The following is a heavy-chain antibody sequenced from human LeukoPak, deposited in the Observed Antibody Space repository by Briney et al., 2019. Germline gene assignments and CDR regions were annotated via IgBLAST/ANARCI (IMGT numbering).Heavy chain of an antibody. J-gene: IGHJ6*04. Sequence: GGSLRLSCAASGFTFSSHDMHWVRQAPGKGLEWVAIISYDGGKKDYADSVKGRFTISRDNSKNTLYLQMNSLRAEDTAVYYCAELGITMIGGVWGKGTTVTISS. CDR1: GFTFSSHD. V-gene: IGHV3-30*18. CDR2: ISYDGGKK. D-gene: IGHD3-10*02. CDR3: AELGITMIGGV.